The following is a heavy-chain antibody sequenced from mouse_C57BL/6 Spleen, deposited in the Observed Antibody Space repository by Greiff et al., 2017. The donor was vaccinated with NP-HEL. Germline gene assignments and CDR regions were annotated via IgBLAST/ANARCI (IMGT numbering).Heavy chain of an antibody. J-gene: IGHJ3*01. CDR1: GFTFSSYA. V-gene: IGHV5-4*01. CDR3: ARDQRLLRFAY. D-gene: IGHD1-1*01. Sequence: EVKLVESGGGLVKPGGSLKLSCAASGFTFSSYAMSWVRQTPEKRLAWVATISDGGSYTYYPDNVKGRFTISRDNAKNNLYLQMSHLKSEDTAMYYCARDQRLLRFAYWGQGTLVTVSA. CDR2: ISDGGSYT.